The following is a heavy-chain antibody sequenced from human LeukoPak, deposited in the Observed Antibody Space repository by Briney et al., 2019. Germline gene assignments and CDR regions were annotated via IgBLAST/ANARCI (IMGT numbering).Heavy chain of an antibody. Sequence: GESLKISCRVSGYIFTDYWIGWVRQMPGKGLEWMGIIYPGDSGTVYSLPFQGQVTISADKSISTAYLQWSSLKASDTAMYFCARWCTTWYLGYWGQGTLVTVSS. V-gene: IGHV5-51*01. D-gene: IGHD4/OR15-4a*01. CDR3: ARWCTTWYLGY. J-gene: IGHJ4*02. CDR2: IYPGDSGT. CDR1: GYIFTDYW.